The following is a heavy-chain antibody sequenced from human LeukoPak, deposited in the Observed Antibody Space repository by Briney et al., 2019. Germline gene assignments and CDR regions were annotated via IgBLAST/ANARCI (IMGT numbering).Heavy chain of an antibody. Sequence: SETLSLTCAVYGGSFSGYYWSWIRQPPGKGLEWIGEINHSGSTNYNPSLKSRVTISVDTSKNQFSLKLSSVTAADTAVYYCARAGYCSGGSCYHTLVDYWGQGTLVTVSS. CDR1: GGSFSGYY. V-gene: IGHV4-34*01. J-gene: IGHJ4*02. CDR2: INHSGST. CDR3: ARAGYCSGGSCYHTLVDY. D-gene: IGHD2-15*01.